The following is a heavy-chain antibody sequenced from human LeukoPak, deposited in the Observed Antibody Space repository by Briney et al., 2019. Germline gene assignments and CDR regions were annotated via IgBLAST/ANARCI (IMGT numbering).Heavy chain of an antibody. Sequence: ASVKVSCKASGYTFTSYGISWVRQAPGQGLEWMGWMSAYNGNTNYAQKLQGRVTMTTDTSTSTAYMELRSLRSDDTAVYYCAREGNDILTGNPSLGAFDIWGQGTMVTVSS. J-gene: IGHJ3*02. CDR2: MSAYNGNT. D-gene: IGHD3-9*01. V-gene: IGHV1-18*01. CDR3: AREGNDILTGNPSLGAFDI. CDR1: GYTFTSYG.